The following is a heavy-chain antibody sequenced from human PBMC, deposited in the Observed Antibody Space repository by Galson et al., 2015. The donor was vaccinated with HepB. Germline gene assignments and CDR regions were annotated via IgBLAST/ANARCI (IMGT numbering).Heavy chain of an antibody. D-gene: IGHD2-2*01. Sequence: SLRLSCAASGFTFSSYSMNWVRQAPGKGLEWVSSISSSSSYIYYADSVKGRFTISRDNAKNSLYLQMNSPRAEDTAVYYCARDGHKLGYCSSTSCYQDYWGQGTLVTVSS. CDR2: ISSSSSYI. CDR1: GFTFSSYS. CDR3: ARDGHKLGYCSSTSCYQDY. J-gene: IGHJ4*02. V-gene: IGHV3-21*01.